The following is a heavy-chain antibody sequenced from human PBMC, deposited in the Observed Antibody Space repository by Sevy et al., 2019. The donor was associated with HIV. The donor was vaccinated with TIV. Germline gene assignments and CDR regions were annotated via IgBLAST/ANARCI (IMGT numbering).Heavy chain of an antibody. J-gene: IGHJ4*02. CDR2: IYTSGTT. CDR1: GGSFGSSSYY. V-gene: IGHV4-61*02. CDR3: AGRIAVAAFDY. Sequence: SETLSLTCTVSGGSFGSSSYYWNWLRQPAGKGLEWIGRIYTSGTTNYNPSLKSRVTMSVDTSKNQFSLKLSSVTAADTAVYYWAGRIAVAAFDYWGQGNLVTVSS. D-gene: IGHD6-19*01.